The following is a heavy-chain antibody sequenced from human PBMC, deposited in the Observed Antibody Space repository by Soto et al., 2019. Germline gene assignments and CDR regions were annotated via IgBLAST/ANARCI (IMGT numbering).Heavy chain of an antibody. D-gene: IGHD3-10*01. CDR1: GYTFTGYY. V-gene: IGHV1-2*04. CDR2: INPNSGGT. CDR3: ARANPVLLLWFGEADYYFDY. Sequence: ASVKVSCKASGYTFTGYYMHWVRQAPGQGLEWMGWINPNSGGTNYAQKFQGWVTMTRDTSISTAYMELSRLRSDDTAVYYCARANPVLLLWFGEADYYFDYWGQGTLVTVSS. J-gene: IGHJ4*02.